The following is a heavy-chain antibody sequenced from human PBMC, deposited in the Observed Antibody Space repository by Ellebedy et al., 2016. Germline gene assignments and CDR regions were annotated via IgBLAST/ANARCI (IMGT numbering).Heavy chain of an antibody. D-gene: IGHD6-13*01. J-gene: IGHJ4*02. CDR3: VLQHLAWGLDY. V-gene: IGHV3-21*04. CDR2: ISSTGGYI. Sequence: GGSLRLSCAASGFTFSSYSMNWVRQAPGKGLEWVSSISSTGGYIYYADSVKGRFTISRDNAKNSLYLQMNSLRAEDTAVYYCVLQHLAWGLDYWGQGTLVTVSS. CDR1: GFTFSSYS.